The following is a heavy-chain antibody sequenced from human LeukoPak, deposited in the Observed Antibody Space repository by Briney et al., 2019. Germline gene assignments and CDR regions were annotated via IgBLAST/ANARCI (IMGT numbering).Heavy chain of an antibody. V-gene: IGHV1-8*01. J-gene: IGHJ6*03. CDR2: MNPNSGNT. CDR3: ARGSRSPYYYYMDV. D-gene: IGHD2-15*01. Sequence: GASVKVSCKASGYTFTSYDTNWVRQATGQGLEWMGWMNPNSGNTGYAQKFQGRVTMTRNTSISTAYMELSSLRSEDTAVYYCARGSRSPYYYYMDVWGKGTTVTVSS. CDR1: GYTFTSYD.